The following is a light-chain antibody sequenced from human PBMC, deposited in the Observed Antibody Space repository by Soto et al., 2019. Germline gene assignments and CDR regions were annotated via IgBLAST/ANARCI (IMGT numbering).Light chain of an antibody. Sequence: EIVLTQSPGTLSLSQGERPTLSCRASRSVSSDYLAWYQQKPGQAPRLLIHGASNRATGIPDRFSGSGSGTDFTLTISRLEPEDFAVYYCQQYGSSGTFGQGTKVDI. J-gene: IGKJ1*01. V-gene: IGKV3-20*01. CDR2: GAS. CDR1: RSVSSDY. CDR3: QQYGSSGT.